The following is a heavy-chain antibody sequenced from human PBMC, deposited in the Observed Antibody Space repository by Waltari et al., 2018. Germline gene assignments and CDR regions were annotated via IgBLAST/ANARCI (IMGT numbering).Heavy chain of an antibody. J-gene: IGHJ4*02. V-gene: IGHV4-4*07. CDR2: IYTSGSI. D-gene: IGHD4-17*01. Sequence: QVQLQESGQGLVKPSETLSLTCTVSGGSISSYYWSWIRQPAGKGLEWIGRIYTSGSINFSPSLRRQLTMAVNTSKNQFSLMLSSVTAAYTAVYYCARDRVSTDYGDHFDNWGQGTLVTVSS. CDR1: GGSISSYY. CDR3: ARDRVSTDYGDHFDN.